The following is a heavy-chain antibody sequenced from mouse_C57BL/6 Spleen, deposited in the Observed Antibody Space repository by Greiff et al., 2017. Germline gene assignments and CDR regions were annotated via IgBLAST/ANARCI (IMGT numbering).Heavy chain of an antibody. V-gene: IGHV1-74*01. D-gene: IGHD1-1*01. CDR2: IHPSDSDT. J-gene: IGHJ1*03. CDR3: AIKGTYCGSSHWYFDV. CDR1: GYTFTSYW. Sequence: QVQLQQPGAELVKPGASVKVSCKASGYTFTSYWMHWVKQRPGQGLEWIGRIHPSDSDTNYNQKFKGKATLTVDKSSSTAYMQLSSLTSEDSAVYYCAIKGTYCGSSHWYFDVWGTGTTVTVSS.